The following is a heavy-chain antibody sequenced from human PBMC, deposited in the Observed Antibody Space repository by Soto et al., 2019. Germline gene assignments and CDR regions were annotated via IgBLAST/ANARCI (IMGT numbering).Heavy chain of an antibody. Sequence: EVQLVESGGGLVKPGGSLRLSCTASAFTFSTYTMHWVRQAPGKGLEWVSSISSSSSYIYYADSLKGRFTISRDNAKNSLYLQMNSLRGEDTAVYYCTSDQNERREGCYDPCCFDIWGQGTMVTVSS. CDR2: ISSSSSYI. V-gene: IGHV3-21*01. J-gene: IGHJ3*02. D-gene: IGHD5-12*01. CDR3: TSDQNERREGCYDPCCFDI. CDR1: AFTFSTYT.